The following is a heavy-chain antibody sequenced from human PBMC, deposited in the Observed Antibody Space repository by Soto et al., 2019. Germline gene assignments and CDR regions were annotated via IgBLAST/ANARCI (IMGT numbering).Heavy chain of an antibody. Sequence: SETLSLTCTVSGDSISSYYWSWIRQPPGKGLEWIGYIYYSGSTNYNPSLKSRVTMSVDTSKNQFSLKLRSVTAADTAVYYCARTYSSSSRQFDPWGQGTLVTVSS. CDR3: ARTYSSSSRQFDP. CDR2: IYYSGST. V-gene: IGHV4-59*01. J-gene: IGHJ5*02. CDR1: GDSISSYY. D-gene: IGHD6-6*01.